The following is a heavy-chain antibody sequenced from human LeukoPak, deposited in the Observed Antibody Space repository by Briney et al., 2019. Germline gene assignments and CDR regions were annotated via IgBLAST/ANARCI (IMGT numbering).Heavy chain of an antibody. CDR2: IYSDNT. D-gene: IGHD3/OR15-3a*01. J-gene: IGHJ4*02. CDR1: GFTVSSNS. Sequence: GGSLRLSCTVSGFTVSSNSMSWVRQAPGKGLEWVSFIYSDNTHYSDSVKGRFTISRDNAKNSLYLQMNSLRAEDTAVYYCTRHIGSGLYDYWGQGTLVTVSS. V-gene: IGHV3-66*04. CDR3: TRHIGSGLYDY.